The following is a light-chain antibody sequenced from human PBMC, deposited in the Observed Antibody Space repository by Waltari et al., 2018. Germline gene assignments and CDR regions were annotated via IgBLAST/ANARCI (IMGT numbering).Light chain of an antibody. Sequence: QSALTQPASVSGSPGQSITISCTGTSSDVGGYDYVSWFQQHPGKAPKLMIYDVSGRPSGVSSRFSGSKSGETASLTISGLQAEDEADYYCCSYTSSSTLDVCGTGTKVTVL. J-gene: IGLJ1*01. CDR1: SSDVGGYDY. CDR3: CSYTSSSTLDV. CDR2: DVS. V-gene: IGLV2-14*01.